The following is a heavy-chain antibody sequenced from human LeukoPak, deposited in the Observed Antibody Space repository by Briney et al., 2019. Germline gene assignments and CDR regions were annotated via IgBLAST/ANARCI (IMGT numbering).Heavy chain of an antibody. J-gene: IGHJ6*03. CDR1: GGSFSGYY. CDR3: ARGRVSSSTWYSTYYYYFYMDV. Sequence: PSETLSLTCAVYGGSFSGYYWSWIRQPPGKGLEWIGEINHSGSTNYNLSLKSRVTISVDTTKNLFSLRLRSVTAADTAVYFCARGRVSSSTWYSTYYYYFYMDVWGKGTTVTVSS. D-gene: IGHD1-1*01. V-gene: IGHV4-34*01. CDR2: INHSGST.